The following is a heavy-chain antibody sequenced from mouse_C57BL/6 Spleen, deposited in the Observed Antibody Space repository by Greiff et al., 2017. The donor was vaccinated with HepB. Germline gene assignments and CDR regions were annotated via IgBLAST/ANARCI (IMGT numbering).Heavy chain of an antibody. Sequence: QVQLQQSGPGLVAPSQSLSITCTVSGFSLTSYGVSWVRQPPGKGLEWLGVIWGDGSTNYHSALISRLSISKDNSKSQVFLKLNSLQTADTATYYCAKEEGTVVTTRRRPSYAMDYWGQGTSGTVSS. CDR3: AKEEGTVVTTRRRPSYAMDY. D-gene: IGHD2-2*01. V-gene: IGHV2-3*01. J-gene: IGHJ4*01. CDR1: GFSLTSYG. CDR2: IWGDGST.